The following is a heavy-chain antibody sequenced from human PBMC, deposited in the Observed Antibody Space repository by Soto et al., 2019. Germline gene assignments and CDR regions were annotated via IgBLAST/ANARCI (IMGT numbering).Heavy chain of an antibody. D-gene: IGHD3-22*01. CDR2: IYHSGST. J-gene: IGHJ4*02. Sequence: QLQLQESGSGLVKPSQTLSLTCAVSGGSISSGGYSWSWIRQPPGKGLEWIGYIYHSGSTYYNPSLKSRVTISVDRSKNQFSLKLSSVTAADTAVYYCARVGNYYDSSLFDYWGQGTLVTVSS. V-gene: IGHV4-30-2*01. CDR3: ARVGNYYDSSLFDY. CDR1: GGSISSGGYS.